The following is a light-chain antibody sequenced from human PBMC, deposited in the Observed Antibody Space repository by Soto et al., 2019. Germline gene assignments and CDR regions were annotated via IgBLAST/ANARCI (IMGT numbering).Light chain of an antibody. CDR2: GAS. Sequence: DIQMTQSPSALSASIGDRVTITCRASQGISHYLAWFQQKPGKAPKSLIYGASSLQSGVPSKFSGSGSGTDFTLTINSLQPEDFATYYGQQYSRYPLTFGGGTKVEI. V-gene: IGKV1-16*02. CDR1: QGISHY. J-gene: IGKJ4*01. CDR3: QQYSRYPLT.